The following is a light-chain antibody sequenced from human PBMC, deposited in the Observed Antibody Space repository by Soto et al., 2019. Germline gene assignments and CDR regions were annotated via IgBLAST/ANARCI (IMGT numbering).Light chain of an antibody. CDR3: CSYALSSTPYV. CDR1: SSDVGNSNL. Sequence: QSAVTQPASVSGSPGQSITISCTGTSSDVGNSNLVSWYQQLPGKAPRLMIYGDSQRPSGVSNRFSGSKSGDTASLTISGLHAEDEADYYCCSYALSSTPYVFGTGTKLTVL. V-gene: IGLV2-23*01. CDR2: GDS. J-gene: IGLJ1*01.